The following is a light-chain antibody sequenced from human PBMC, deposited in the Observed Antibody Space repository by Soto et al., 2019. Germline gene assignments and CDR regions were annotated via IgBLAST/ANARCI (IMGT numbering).Light chain of an antibody. V-gene: IGKV3-15*01. CDR3: QQYNDWPPYT. J-gene: IGKJ2*01. Sequence: EIVMTQSPATLSVSPGERATLSCRASQTVTGALAWYQQKPGQALRLLLYGASTSATGVPDRFSGSGSGTDFTLTISSLQSEDFAVYYCQQYNDWPPYTFGQGTNVEIK. CDR1: QTVTGA. CDR2: GAS.